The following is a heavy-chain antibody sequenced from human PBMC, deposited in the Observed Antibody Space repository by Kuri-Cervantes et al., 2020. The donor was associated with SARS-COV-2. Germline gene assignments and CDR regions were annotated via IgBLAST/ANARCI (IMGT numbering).Heavy chain of an antibody. J-gene: IGHJ2*01. CDR1: GFTFSSYS. V-gene: IGHV3-21*01. CDR3: AKFPVLLVRSLSWYFDL. D-gene: IGHD3-10*01. CDR2: ISSSSSYI. Sequence: GESLKISCAASGFTFSSYSMNWVRQAPGKGLEWVSSISSSSSYIYYADSVKGRFTISRDNAKNSLYPQMNSLRAEDTAVYYCAKFPVLLVRSLSWYFDLWGRGTLVTVSS.